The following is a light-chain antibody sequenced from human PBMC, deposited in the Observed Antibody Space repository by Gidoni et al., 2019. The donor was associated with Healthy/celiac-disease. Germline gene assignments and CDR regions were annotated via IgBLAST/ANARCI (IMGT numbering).Light chain of an antibody. Sequence: DIQMTQSPSSLSASVGDRVTIPCRASQSISSYLNWYQQKPGKAPKVLIYAASSLQSGVPSRFSGSGSGTDFTLTISSLPPEDFATYYCQQSYSTPRTFGQGTQVEIK. V-gene: IGKV1-39*01. J-gene: IGKJ1*01. CDR3: QQSYSTPRT. CDR1: QSISSY. CDR2: AAS.